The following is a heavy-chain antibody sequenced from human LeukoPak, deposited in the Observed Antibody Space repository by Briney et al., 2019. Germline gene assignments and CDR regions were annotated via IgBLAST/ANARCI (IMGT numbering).Heavy chain of an antibody. J-gene: IGHJ5*02. D-gene: IGHD6-6*01. CDR3: AKGDSSYPPGWFDP. Sequence: PGGPLRLSCAASGFTFSSYAMGWVRQAPGKGLEWVSAISGSGGSTYYADSVKGRFTISRDNSKNTLYLQMNSLRAEDTAVYYCAKGDSSYPPGWFDPWGQGTLVTVSS. CDR1: GFTFSSYA. CDR2: ISGSGGST. V-gene: IGHV3-23*01.